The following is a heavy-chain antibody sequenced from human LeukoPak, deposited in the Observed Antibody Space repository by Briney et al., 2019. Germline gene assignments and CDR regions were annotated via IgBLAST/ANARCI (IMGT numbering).Heavy chain of an antibody. D-gene: IGHD2-8*02. CDR2: IYPGDSDT. CDR1: GYSFTSYW. CDR3: ASLLAPEPFDS. V-gene: IGHV5-51*01. J-gene: IGHJ4*02. Sequence: GEALKISCKGSGYSFTSYWIGWVRQMPGKGVEWMGIIYPGDSDTRYSPSFQGQVTISADKSISPAYLPPSSRKASATPMYHCASLLAPEPFDSWGQGTLVTVSS.